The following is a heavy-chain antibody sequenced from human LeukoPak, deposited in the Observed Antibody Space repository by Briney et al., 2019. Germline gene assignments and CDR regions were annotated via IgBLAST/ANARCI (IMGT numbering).Heavy chain of an antibody. CDR2: IYYSGST. Sequence: SETLSLTCTVSGGSISSSSYYWGWIRQPPGKGLEWIGSIYYSGSTYYNPSLKSRVTISVDTSKNQFSLKLSSVTAADTAVYYCARDRLDLDAFDIWGQGTMVTVSS. J-gene: IGHJ3*02. D-gene: IGHD3/OR15-3a*01. V-gene: IGHV4-39*02. CDR3: ARDRLDLDAFDI. CDR1: GGSISSSSYY.